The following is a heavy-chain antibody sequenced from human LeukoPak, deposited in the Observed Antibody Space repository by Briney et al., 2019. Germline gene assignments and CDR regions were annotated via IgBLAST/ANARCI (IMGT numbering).Heavy chain of an antibody. Sequence: PGGSLRLSCAASGFTFSSYSMNWVRQAPGKGLEWVSSISSSSSYIYYADSVKGRFTISRDNAKNSLWLQMNSLRAEDTAVYYCARDRWTAMKDWGPGTLVTVSS. CDR1: GFTFSSYS. V-gene: IGHV3-21*01. CDR3: ARDRWTAMKD. CDR2: ISSSSSYI. D-gene: IGHD5-18*01. J-gene: IGHJ4*02.